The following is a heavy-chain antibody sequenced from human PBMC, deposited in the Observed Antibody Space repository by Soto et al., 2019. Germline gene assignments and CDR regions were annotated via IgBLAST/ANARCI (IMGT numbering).Heavy chain of an antibody. CDR1: GFSLNTREVG. J-gene: IGHJ4*02. CDR2: IYWDDDK. V-gene: IGHV2-5*02. D-gene: IGHD3-16*02. CDR3: AHAADDYVWGTYRYTLDY. Sequence: QITLKESGPPLVKPTQTLTLTCAFSGFSLNTREVGVGWIRQPPGKALEWLTFIYWDDDKHYTPSLKNRLTITKDTSKNQVVLTMTNMDPVDTATYYCAHAADDYVWGTYRYTLDYWGQGTLVTVSS.